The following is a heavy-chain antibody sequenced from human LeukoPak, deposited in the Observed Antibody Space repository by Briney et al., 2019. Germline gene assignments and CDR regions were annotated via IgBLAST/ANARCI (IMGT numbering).Heavy chain of an antibody. D-gene: IGHD3-22*01. Sequence: ASETLSLTCAVYGGSFSGYYWSWIRQPPGKGLEWIGEINHSGSTNYNPSLKSRVTISVDTSKNRFSLKLSSVTAADTAVYYCARGDYYDSSGYYYYFDYWGQGTLVTVSS. CDR1: GGSFSGYY. V-gene: IGHV4-34*01. CDR2: INHSGST. CDR3: ARGDYYDSSGYYYYFDY. J-gene: IGHJ4*02.